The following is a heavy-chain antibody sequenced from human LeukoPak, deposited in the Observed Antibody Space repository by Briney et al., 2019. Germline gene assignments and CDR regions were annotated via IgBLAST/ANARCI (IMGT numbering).Heavy chain of an antibody. CDR1: GFTFDDYA. Sequence: PGRSLRLSCAASGFTFDDYAMHWVRQAPGKGLEWVSGISWNSGSIGYADSVKGRFTISRDNAKNSLYLQMNSLRAEDTALYYCAKGVGGSANYYYMDVWGKGTTVTVSS. CDR3: AKGVGGSANYYYMDV. J-gene: IGHJ6*03. D-gene: IGHD3-10*01. V-gene: IGHV3-9*01. CDR2: ISWNSGSI.